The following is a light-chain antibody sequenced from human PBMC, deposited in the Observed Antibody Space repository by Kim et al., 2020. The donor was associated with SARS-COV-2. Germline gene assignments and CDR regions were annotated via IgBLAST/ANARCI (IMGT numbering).Light chain of an antibody. J-gene: IGLJ3*02. CDR2: RSD. Sequence: QSVLTQPPSASEARGQRVTISCSGTSSSIGSNDVSWFQHLPGTAPKILIHRSDQRPSGVPDRFSGSKYGTSASLSISALRAEDEADYYCATWDDSLSAWVFGLGTKLTFL. V-gene: IGLV1-47*01. CDR1: SSSIGSND. CDR3: ATWDDSLSAWV.